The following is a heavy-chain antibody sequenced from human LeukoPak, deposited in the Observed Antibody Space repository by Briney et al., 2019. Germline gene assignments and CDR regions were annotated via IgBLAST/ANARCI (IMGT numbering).Heavy chain of an antibody. CDR3: AKDIGGSNYRH. Sequence: GGSLRLSCAASGFTFSSYWMHWVRQAPGKGLVWVSRINSDGSSTSYADSVKGRFTISRDNAKNTLYLQMNSLRAEDTAVYYCAKDIGGSNYRHWGQGTLVTVSS. CDR2: INSDGSST. V-gene: IGHV3-74*01. J-gene: IGHJ4*02. D-gene: IGHD4-4*01. CDR1: GFTFSSYW.